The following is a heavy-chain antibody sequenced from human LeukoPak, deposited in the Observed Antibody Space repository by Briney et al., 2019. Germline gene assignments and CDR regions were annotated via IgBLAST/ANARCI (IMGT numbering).Heavy chain of an antibody. V-gene: IGHV4-34*01. CDR2: INHSGST. CDR3: ARPEYSSSYDAFDI. D-gene: IGHD6-6*01. Sequence: KPSETLSLTCAVYGGSFSGYYWSWIRQPPGKGLEWIGEINHSGSTNYNPSLKSRVTISVDTSKNQFSLKLSSVTAADTAVYYCARPEYSSSYDAFDIWGQGTMVTVSS. CDR1: GGSFSGYY. J-gene: IGHJ3*02.